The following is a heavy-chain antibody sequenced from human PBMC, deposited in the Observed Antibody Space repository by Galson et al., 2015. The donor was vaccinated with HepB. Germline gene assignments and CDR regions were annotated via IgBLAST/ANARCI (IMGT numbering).Heavy chain of an antibody. V-gene: IGHV3-30*04. J-gene: IGHJ4*02. CDR1: GFTFNSYV. Sequence: FLRLSCAAPGFTFNSYVTHWSRQPPGKGLQWVAAITYAGTNKFYARSVKGRFTISRDNSGKTLFLHMNSLRPEDTPLYYCVKGGGHIVIRGRGGFDSWGQGALVTASS. CDR2: ITYAGTNK. D-gene: IGHD2/OR15-2a*01. CDR3: VKGGGHIVIRGRGGFDS.